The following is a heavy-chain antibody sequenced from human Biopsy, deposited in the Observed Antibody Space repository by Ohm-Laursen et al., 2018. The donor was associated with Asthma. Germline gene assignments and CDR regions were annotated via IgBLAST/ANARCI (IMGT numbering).Heavy chain of an antibody. Sequence: SQTLSLTCLVSGGSIGRGGYYWSWIRQHPGKGLEWIGYIYYSGSTYYNPSLKSRVTISVDTSKNQFSLNLSSVTAADTAVYYCARWGSFGFDYWGQGTLVTVSS. D-gene: IGHD7-27*01. J-gene: IGHJ4*02. CDR2: IYYSGST. V-gene: IGHV4-31*03. CDR3: ARWGSFGFDY. CDR1: GGSIGRGGYY.